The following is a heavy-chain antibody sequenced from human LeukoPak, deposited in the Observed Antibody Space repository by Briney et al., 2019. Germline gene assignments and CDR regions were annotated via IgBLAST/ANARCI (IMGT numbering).Heavy chain of an antibody. V-gene: IGHV3-23*01. J-gene: IGHJ4*02. CDR1: AFTFSNHA. D-gene: IGHD6-13*01. Sequence: GGSLRLSCAASAFTFSNHAMSWVRQAPGKGLEWVSGISGSGGYTYYADSVKGRFTISRDNSKNTLYLQMNSLRAEDTAVYYCAKDHSSSWPLDYWGQGTLVTVSS. CDR2: ISGSGGYT. CDR3: AKDHSSSWPLDY.